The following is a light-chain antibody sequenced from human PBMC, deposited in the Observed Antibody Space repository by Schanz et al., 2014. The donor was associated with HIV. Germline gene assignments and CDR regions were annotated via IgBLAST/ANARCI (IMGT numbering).Light chain of an antibody. Sequence: QSALTQPASVSGSPGQSITISCTGTSSDVGGYNYVSWYQQHPGKAPKLMIYDVSNRPSGVSSRFSGSKSGNTASLIVSGLQAEDEADYYCCSYAGGDNPFFGGGTKLTVL. CDR2: DVS. J-gene: IGLJ2*01. CDR3: CSYAGGDNPF. CDR1: SSDVGGYNY. V-gene: IGLV2-14*01.